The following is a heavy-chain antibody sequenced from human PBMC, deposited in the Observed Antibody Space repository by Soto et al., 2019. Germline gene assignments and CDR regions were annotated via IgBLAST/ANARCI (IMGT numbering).Heavy chain of an antibody. Sequence: QVQLVESGGGVVQPERSLRLSCAASGFTFSRQAMHWVRQAPGRGLKWVAVIWYHGIDKYYADSVKGRFTISRDNSKNTVYLQMNSLRGEDTAVYYCATGFLGLCTGGNCPLDYWGQGTLVTVSS. CDR3: ATGFLGLCTGGNCPLDY. V-gene: IGHV3-33*01. D-gene: IGHD2-15*01. CDR1: GFTFSRQA. J-gene: IGHJ4*02. CDR2: IWYHGIDK.